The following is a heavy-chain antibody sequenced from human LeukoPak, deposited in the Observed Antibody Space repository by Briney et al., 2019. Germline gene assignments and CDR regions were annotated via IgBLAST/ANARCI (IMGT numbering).Heavy chain of an antibody. CDR3: ARDGAAAAGTLGNY. D-gene: IGHD6-13*01. V-gene: IGHV3-21*01. CDR2: ISSSSSYI. J-gene: IGHJ4*02. CDR1: GFTFSSYS. Sequence: PGGSLRLSCAASGFTFSSYSMNWVRQAPGKGLEWVSSISSSSSYIYYADSVKGRFTISRDNAKNSLYLQMNSLRAEDTAVYYCARDGAAAAGTLGNYWGQGTLVTVSS.